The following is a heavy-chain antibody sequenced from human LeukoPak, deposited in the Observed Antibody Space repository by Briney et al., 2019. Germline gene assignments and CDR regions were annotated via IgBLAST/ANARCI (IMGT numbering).Heavy chain of an antibody. D-gene: IGHD4-17*01. Sequence: GASVKVSCKVSGHTLTDLSMHWVRQAPGKGLEWMGGFNPEDGETIYAQKFQGRVTMTEDTSTDTAYMELSSLRSEDTAVYYCATEVYGDYVRGPNWGQGTLVTVSS. J-gene: IGHJ4*02. CDR3: ATEVYGDYVRGPN. CDR1: GHTLTDLS. V-gene: IGHV1-24*01. CDR2: FNPEDGET.